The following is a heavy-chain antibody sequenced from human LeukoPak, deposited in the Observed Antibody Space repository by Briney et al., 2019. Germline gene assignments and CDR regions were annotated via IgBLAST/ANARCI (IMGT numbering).Heavy chain of an antibody. CDR2: INPNSGGT. D-gene: IGHD2-15*01. Sequence: GASVKVSCKASGYTFTGYYMHWVRQAPGQGLEWMGWINPNSGGTNYAQKFLGRVTMTRDTSISTAYMELSRLRSDDTAVYYCARLILYCSGGSCYSGRENAFDIWGQGTMVTVSS. J-gene: IGHJ3*02. V-gene: IGHV1-2*02. CDR3: ARLILYCSGGSCYSGRENAFDI. CDR1: GYTFTGYY.